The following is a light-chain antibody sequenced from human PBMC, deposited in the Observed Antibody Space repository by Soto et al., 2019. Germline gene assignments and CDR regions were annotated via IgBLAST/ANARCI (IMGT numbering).Light chain of an antibody. CDR1: QSVSSN. V-gene: IGKV3-15*01. CDR2: GAS. CDR3: QQYNNWPRWT. Sequence: EIVMTQSPATLSVSPGERDTLSCRASQSVSSNLAWSQQKPGQAPRLLIYGASTRATGIPARFSGSGSGTEFTLTISSLQSEDFAVYYCQQYNNWPRWTFGQGTKVEIK. J-gene: IGKJ1*01.